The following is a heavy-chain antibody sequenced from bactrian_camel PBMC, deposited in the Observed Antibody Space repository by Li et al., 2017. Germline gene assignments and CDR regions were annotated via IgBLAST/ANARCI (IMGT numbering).Heavy chain of an antibody. CDR1: LYIYSSYC. D-gene: IGHD4*01. Sequence: VQLVESGGGSVQPGGSLRLSCEISLYIYSSYCMGWFRQAPGKERAAVAAHYTGTATTYVADSVKGRFAISEDNDQNTLYLQMNSLKPEDSAMYYCAADCVATMTKHGRTYACNYWGQGTQVTVS. J-gene: IGHJ4*01. V-gene: IGHV3S1*01. CDR2: HYTGTATT. CDR3: AADCVATMTKHGRTYACNY.